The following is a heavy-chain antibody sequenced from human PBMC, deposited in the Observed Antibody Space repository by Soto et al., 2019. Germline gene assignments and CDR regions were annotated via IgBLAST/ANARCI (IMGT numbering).Heavy chain of an antibody. CDR3: ARGYDSSGPYYYGMGV. V-gene: IGHV1-8*01. D-gene: IGHD3-22*01. CDR2: MNPNSGNT. J-gene: IGHJ6*02. Sequence: ASVKVSCKASGYTFTSYDINWVRQATGQGLEWMGWMNPNSGNTGYAQKFQGRVTMTRNTSISTAYMELSSLRSEDTAVYYCARGYDSSGPYYYGMGVWGQGTTVTVSS. CDR1: GYTFTSYD.